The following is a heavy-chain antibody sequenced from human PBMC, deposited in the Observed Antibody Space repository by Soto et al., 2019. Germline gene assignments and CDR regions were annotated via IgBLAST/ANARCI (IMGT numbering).Heavy chain of an antibody. D-gene: IGHD3-22*01. CDR1: GFTFSSYA. Sequence: GGSLRLSCAASGFTFSSYAMSWVRQAPGKGLEWVSAISGSGGSTYYADSVKGRFTISRDNSKNTLYLQMNSLRAEDTAVYYCAKGGSDPYYYDSSGAEAYDYWGQGTLVTVSS. V-gene: IGHV3-23*01. CDR3: AKGGSDPYYYDSSGAEAYDY. CDR2: ISGSGGST. J-gene: IGHJ4*02.